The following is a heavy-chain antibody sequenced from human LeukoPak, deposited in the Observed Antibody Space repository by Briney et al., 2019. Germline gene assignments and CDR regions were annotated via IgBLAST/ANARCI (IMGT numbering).Heavy chain of an antibody. Sequence: KPGGSLTLSCAASGFTFSSYSMKWVRQAPGRGLEWVSSISSSSSYIYYADSVKGRFTISRDNAKNSVYLQMNSLRAEDTAVYYCASSVVVVAAIGVWGQGTLVTVSS. CDR3: ASSVVVVAAIGV. CDR2: ISSSSSYI. V-gene: IGHV3-21*01. J-gene: IGHJ4*02. CDR1: GFTFSSYS. D-gene: IGHD2-15*01.